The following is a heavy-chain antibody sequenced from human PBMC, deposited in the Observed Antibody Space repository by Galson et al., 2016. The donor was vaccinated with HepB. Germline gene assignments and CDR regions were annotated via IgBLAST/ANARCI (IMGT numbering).Heavy chain of an antibody. J-gene: IGHJ4*02. Sequence: SLRLSCAASGFIFGSYGMHWVRQAPGKGLEWVAVIWSGGSNENYADSVKGRFTISRDNSKNTLYLQMNSLRAEDTAVYHCSRGPGTNCFDYWGQGTLVTVSS. D-gene: IGHD1-26*01. CDR1: GFIFGSYG. CDR2: IWSGGSNE. V-gene: IGHV3-33*01. CDR3: SRGPGTNCFDY.